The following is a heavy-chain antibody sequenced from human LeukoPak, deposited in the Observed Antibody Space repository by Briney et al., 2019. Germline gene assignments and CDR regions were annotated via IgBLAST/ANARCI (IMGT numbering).Heavy chain of an antibody. J-gene: IGHJ6*02. CDR1: GFTFSSYA. D-gene: IGHD2-15*01. V-gene: IGHV3-30-3*01. CDR2: ISYDGSNK. Sequence: GVSLRRSCAASGFTFSSYAMHWVRQAPGKGLEWVAVISYDGSNKYYADSVKGRFTISRDNSKNTLYLQMNSLRAEDTAVYYCARGYCSGGSCYRQDTYYYYGMDVWGQGTTVTVSS. CDR3: ARGYCSGGSCYRQDTYYYYGMDV.